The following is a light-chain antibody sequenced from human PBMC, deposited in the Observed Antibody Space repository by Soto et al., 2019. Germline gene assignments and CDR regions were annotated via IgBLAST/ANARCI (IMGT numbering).Light chain of an antibody. Sequence: EIVMTQSPATLSVSPGEGATVSCRASQSVSSNLAWYQQKPGQAPRLLIYGASTRATGIPARFSGSGSGTEFTLTISSLQSEDFAVYYCQHYNNWPPLTFGGGTKVEIK. CDR2: GAS. CDR1: QSVSSN. CDR3: QHYNNWPPLT. J-gene: IGKJ4*01. V-gene: IGKV3-15*01.